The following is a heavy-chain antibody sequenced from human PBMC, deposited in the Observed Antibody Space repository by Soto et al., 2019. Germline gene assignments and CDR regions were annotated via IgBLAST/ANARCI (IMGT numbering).Heavy chain of an antibody. CDR2: IWYDGSNK. V-gene: IGHV3-33*01. CDR3: ARVDPGETSPFDH. CDR1: GFTFSSYG. D-gene: IGHD3-10*01. Sequence: PGGSLRLSCAASGFTFSSYGMHWVRQAPGKGLEWVAVIWYDGSNKYYADSVQGRFTISRDNSKNTLYLQMNSLRAEDTAVYYCARVDPGETSPFDHWGQGTLVTVSS. J-gene: IGHJ4*02.